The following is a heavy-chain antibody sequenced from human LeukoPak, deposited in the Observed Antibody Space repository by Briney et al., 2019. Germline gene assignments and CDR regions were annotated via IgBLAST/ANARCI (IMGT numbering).Heavy chain of an antibody. CDR1: GYSFTSYW. Sequence: GESLKISCKGSGYSFTSYWIGWVRQMPGKGLEWMGIIYPDDSDTRYSPSFQGQVTISADKSISTAYLQWSSLEASDTAMYYCARRGCNGGSCYGYWGQGTLVTVSS. J-gene: IGHJ4*02. CDR2: IYPDDSDT. V-gene: IGHV5-51*01. CDR3: ARRGCNGGSCYGY. D-gene: IGHD2-15*01.